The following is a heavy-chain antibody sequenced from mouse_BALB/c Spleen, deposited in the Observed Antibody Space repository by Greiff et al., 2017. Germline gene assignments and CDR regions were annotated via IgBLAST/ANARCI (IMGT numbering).Heavy chain of an antibody. V-gene: IGHV5-9-4*01. CDR1: GFTFSSYA. J-gene: IGHJ3*01. CDR3: AREGGSSYGFAY. Sequence: EVQRVESGGGLVKPGGSLKLSCAASGFTFSSYAMSWVRQSPEKRLEWVAEISSGGSYTYYPDTVTGRFTISRDNAKNTLYLEMSSLRSEDTAMYYCAREGGSSYGFAYWGQGTLVTVSA. D-gene: IGHD1-1*01. CDR2: ISSGGSYT.